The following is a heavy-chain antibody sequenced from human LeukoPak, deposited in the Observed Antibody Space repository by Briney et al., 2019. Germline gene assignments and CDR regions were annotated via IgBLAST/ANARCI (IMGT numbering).Heavy chain of an antibody. D-gene: IGHD3-10*01. Sequence: GGSLRLSCAAPGYTFSSYEMNWVRQAPGKGREWVSYISSSGSTIYYADSVKGRFTISRDNAKNTLYLQMNSLRAEDTAVYYCTRDRWFGLNAFDIWGQGTMVTVSS. V-gene: IGHV3-48*03. CDR3: TRDRWFGLNAFDI. CDR2: ISSSGSTI. J-gene: IGHJ3*02. CDR1: GYTFSSYE.